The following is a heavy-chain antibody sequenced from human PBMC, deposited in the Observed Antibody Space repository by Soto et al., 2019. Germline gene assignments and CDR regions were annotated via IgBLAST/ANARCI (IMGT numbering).Heavy chain of an antibody. J-gene: IGHJ4*02. CDR2: TSRSGGYT. CDR1: GFPFSTYA. D-gene: IGHD3-10*01. CDR3: VKDRGSGSHTTHYFES. V-gene: IGHV3-23*01. Sequence: GGSLRLSCAASGFPFSTYAMNWVRQAPGKGLEWVSGTSRSGGYTYYADSVKGRFTISRDNSKNTLYVQMTGLRAEDTALYYCVKDRGSGSHTTHYFESWGQGTPVTV.